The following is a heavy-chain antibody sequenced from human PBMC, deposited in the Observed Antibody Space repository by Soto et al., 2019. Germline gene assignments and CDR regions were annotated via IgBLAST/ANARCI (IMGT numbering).Heavy chain of an antibody. CDR2: ISGQIAKT. CDR3: ARGPPSGSFSLTPRF. Sequence: QVQLVQSGPEVRKPGASVKVSCTASGYSFHNYGIIWVRQAPGQGLEWMGWISGQIAKTNFAQKFQGRVSMTTDTSTNIAYMELSSLRSDDTAIYYCARGPPSGSFSLTPRFWGQGSVVTVSS. D-gene: IGHD1-26*01. V-gene: IGHV1-18*04. J-gene: IGHJ4*02. CDR1: GYSFHNYG.